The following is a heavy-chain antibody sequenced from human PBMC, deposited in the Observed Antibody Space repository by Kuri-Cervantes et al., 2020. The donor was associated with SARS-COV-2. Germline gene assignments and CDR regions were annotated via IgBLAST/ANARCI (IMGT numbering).Heavy chain of an antibody. CDR2: IYSSGST. CDR1: GGSISSGDYF. CDR3: ANYYYDKRGYYYGWFDP. D-gene: IGHD3-22*01. Sequence: SCTVSGGSISSGDYFWSWIRQPPGKGLEWIGYIYSSGSTYYNPSLKSRVTMPVDRSKNQFSLKLTSVTAADTAVYYCANYYYDKRGYYYGWFDPWGQGTLVTVSS. V-gene: IGHV4-30-4*01. J-gene: IGHJ5*02.